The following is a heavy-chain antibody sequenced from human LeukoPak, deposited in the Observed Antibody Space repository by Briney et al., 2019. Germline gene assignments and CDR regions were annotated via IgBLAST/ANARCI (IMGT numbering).Heavy chain of an antibody. CDR3: ARGEDYGDYFDY. CDR1: GFNLDDYA. D-gene: IGHD4-17*01. Sequence: SGGSLRLSCVISGFNLDDYAMHWVRQAPGKGLEWVSGISYNSGSIGYGDYVKGRFTISRDNSKNTMSLQMNSLRAEDTAVYYCARGEDYGDYFDYWGQGTLVTVSS. J-gene: IGHJ4*02. CDR2: ISYNSGSI. V-gene: IGHV3-9*01.